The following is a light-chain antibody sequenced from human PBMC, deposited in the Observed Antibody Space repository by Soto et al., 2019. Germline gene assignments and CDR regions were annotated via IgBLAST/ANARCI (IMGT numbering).Light chain of an antibody. Sequence: DIQMTQSPSTLAASVGDTVTMTCRSSSKWLAWYQKKPGKAPKLLIYDVSNLERGVPPRFSGSTSGAESTLTITGLQPEDLGTYYCQHTTDVTVGQGTKVEIK. CDR1: SSKW. J-gene: IGKJ2*01. CDR2: DVS. CDR3: QHTTDVT. V-gene: IGKV1-5*01.